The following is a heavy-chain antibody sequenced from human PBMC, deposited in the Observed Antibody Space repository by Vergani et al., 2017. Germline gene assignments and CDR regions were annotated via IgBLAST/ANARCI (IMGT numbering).Heavy chain of an antibody. CDR1: GGSFSGYY. CDR3: ARGGYYDSSGYYPDAFDI. V-gene: IGHV4-34*01. J-gene: IGHJ3*02. Sequence: QVQLQQWGAGLLKPSETLSLTCAVYGGSFSGYYWSWIRQPPGKGLEWIGYIYYSGSTYYNPSLKSRVTISVDTSKNQFSLKLSSVTAADTAVYYCARGGYYDSSGYYPDAFDIWGQGTMVTVSS. CDR2: IYYSGST. D-gene: IGHD3-22*01.